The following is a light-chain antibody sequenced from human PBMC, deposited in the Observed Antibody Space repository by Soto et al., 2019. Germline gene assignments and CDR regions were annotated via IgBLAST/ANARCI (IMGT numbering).Light chain of an antibody. Sequence: QSALTQPPSASGSPGQSVTISCTGTSSDVGGYNYVSWYQQHPGKAPKFMIYEVSKRPSGVPDRFSGSKSGNTASLTVSGFQAEDEADYYCSSYAGSNNFVIFGGGTKLTVL. J-gene: IGLJ2*01. CDR1: SSDVGGYNY. CDR2: EVS. V-gene: IGLV2-8*01. CDR3: SSYAGSNNFVI.